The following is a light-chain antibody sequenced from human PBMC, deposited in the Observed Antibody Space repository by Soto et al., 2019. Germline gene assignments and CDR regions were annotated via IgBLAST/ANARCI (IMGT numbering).Light chain of an antibody. Sequence: QSVLTQPDSVSGSPGQSITISCTGTSSEVGSDNLVSWYQQHPGKAPKFIIYEVSQRPAGVSNRFSGSKSGNTAYLTFSGLQAEDEADYYCCSYAGSITYVFGTGTKVTVL. CDR1: SSEVGSDNL. CDR2: EVS. J-gene: IGLJ1*01. V-gene: IGLV2-23*02. CDR3: CSYAGSITYV.